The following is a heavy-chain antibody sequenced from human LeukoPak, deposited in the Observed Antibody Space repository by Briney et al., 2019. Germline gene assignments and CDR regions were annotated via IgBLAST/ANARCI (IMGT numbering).Heavy chain of an antibody. V-gene: IGHV1-2*02. CDR1: GYSFTSYY. D-gene: IGHD3-3*01. Sequence: PSVTLSCTCAGYSFTSYYMHCVRQSPGQGLELMGCMNPNSGGRNYAHQFQGRVTMTRDTSISTPYMELSRLTSNDAAVYDCARGNGFWSVLNWFAPGGQGTLVTVPS. CDR2: MNPNSGGR. CDR3: ARGNGFWSVLNWFAP. J-gene: IGHJ5*02.